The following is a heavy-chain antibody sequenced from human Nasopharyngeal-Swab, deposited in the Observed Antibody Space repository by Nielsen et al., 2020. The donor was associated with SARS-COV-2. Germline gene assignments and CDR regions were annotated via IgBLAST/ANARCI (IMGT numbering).Heavy chain of an antibody. Sequence: WIRQPPGKGLEWVSSISSSSSYIYYADSVKGRFTISRDNAKNSLYLQMNSLRAEETAVYYCARDPYSSNAFDIWGQGTMVTVSS. J-gene: IGHJ3*02. CDR3: ARDPYSSNAFDI. V-gene: IGHV3-21*01. CDR2: ISSSSSYI. D-gene: IGHD6-13*01.